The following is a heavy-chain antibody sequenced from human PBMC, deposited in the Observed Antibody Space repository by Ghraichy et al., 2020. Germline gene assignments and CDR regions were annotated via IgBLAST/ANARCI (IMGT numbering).Heavy chain of an antibody. V-gene: IGHV1-24*01. CDR1: GYTLTELS. D-gene: IGHD1-26*01. J-gene: IGHJ4*02. CDR3: ATDFGSHPHWELLRFVWY. CDR2: FDPEDGET. Sequence: ASVKVSCKVSGYTLTELSMHWVRQAPGKGLEWMGGFDPEDGETIYAQKFQGRVTMTEDTSTDTAYMELSSLRSEDTAVYYCATDFGSHPHWELLRFVWYWGQGTLVTVSS.